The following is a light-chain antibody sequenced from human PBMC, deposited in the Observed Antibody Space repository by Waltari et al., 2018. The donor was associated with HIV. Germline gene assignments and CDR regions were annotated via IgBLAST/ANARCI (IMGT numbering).Light chain of an antibody. V-gene: IGKV3-11*01. J-gene: IGKJ4*02. CDR3: QQCARGPLA. Sequence: IVLTQSPATLSLSAGARATVSCRASEKGGKCVIWEQKRSGQATRLLMYDASKRATGIPARFRGSGAGTDFTFSISSLETEDLAVYDCQQCARGPLAFGGGTEVEIK. CDR2: DAS. CDR1: EKGGKC.